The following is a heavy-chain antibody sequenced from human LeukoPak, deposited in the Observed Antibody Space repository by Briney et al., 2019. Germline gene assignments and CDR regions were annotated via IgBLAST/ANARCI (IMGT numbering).Heavy chain of an antibody. CDR1: GYSFTSYW. CDR2: VYPGDSDT. V-gene: IGHV5-51*01. Sequence: GESLKISCKGSGYSFTSYWIGWVRQMPGKGLEWMGIVYPGDSDTKYSPSFQGQVTISADKSISTAYLRWSSLKASDTAMYYCARQPLGSEVYYFDYWGQGTLVTVSS. D-gene: IGHD7-27*01. J-gene: IGHJ4*02. CDR3: ARQPLGSEVYYFDY.